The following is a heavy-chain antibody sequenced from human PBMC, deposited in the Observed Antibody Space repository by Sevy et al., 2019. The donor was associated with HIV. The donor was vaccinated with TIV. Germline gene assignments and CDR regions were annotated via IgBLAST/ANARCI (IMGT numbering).Heavy chain of an antibody. Sequence: ASVKVSCKASGGTFSSYAISWVRQAPGQGLEWMGGIIPIFGTANYARKFQGRVTITADESTSTAYMELSSLRSEDTAVYYCARDVHGDYGGGFDYWGQGTLVTVSS. J-gene: IGHJ4*02. V-gene: IGHV1-69*13. CDR3: ARDVHGDYGGGFDY. D-gene: IGHD4-17*01. CDR2: IIPIFGTA. CDR1: GGTFSSYA.